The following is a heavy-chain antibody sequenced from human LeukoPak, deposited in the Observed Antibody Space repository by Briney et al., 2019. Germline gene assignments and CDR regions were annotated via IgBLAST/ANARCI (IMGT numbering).Heavy chain of an antibody. CDR3: AKEDGGSKWYLFDY. CDR1: GFTFSSYA. D-gene: IGHD6-13*01. V-gene: IGHV3-23*01. CDR2: IGSGGKT. Sequence: PGGSLRLSCVASGFTFSSYAMSWVRQAPGKGLEWVSAIGSGGKTYYADSVKGRFTIPRDDSKNTVYLQVNSLRAEDTAVYNCAKEDGGSKWYLFDYWGRGTLVTVSS. J-gene: IGHJ4*02.